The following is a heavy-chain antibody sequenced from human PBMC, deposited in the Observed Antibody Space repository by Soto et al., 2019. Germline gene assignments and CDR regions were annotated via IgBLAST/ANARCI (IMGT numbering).Heavy chain of an antibody. CDR1: GYTFTSYA. J-gene: IGHJ6*02. V-gene: IGHV1-3*05. CDR3: ARDPSYYGMDV. CDR2: INASNGNT. Sequence: QVQLVQSGAEEKKPGASVKVSCKASGYTFTSYAMHWVRQAPGQRLEWMGWINASNGNTKYSQKFQGRVTITRDTSASTAYMELSSLRSEDTAVYYCARDPSYYGMDVWGQGPTVTVSS.